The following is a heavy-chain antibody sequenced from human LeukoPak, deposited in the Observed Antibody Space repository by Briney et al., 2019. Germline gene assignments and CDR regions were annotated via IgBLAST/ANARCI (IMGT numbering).Heavy chain of an antibody. CDR3: AKEGYYYDSSGYNYYYGMDV. CDR2: ISYDGSNK. CDR1: GFTFDDYS. J-gene: IGHJ6*02. Sequence: GRSLRLSCVGSGFTFDDYSMSWVRQAPGKGLEWVAVISYDGSNKYYADSVKGRFTISRDNSKNTLYLQMNSLRAEDTAVYYCAKEGYYYDSSGYNYYYGMDVWGQGTTVTVSS. D-gene: IGHD3-22*01. V-gene: IGHV3-30*04.